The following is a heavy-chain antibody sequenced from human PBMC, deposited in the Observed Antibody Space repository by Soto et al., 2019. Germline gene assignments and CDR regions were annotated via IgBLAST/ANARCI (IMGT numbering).Heavy chain of an antibody. J-gene: IGHJ4*02. Sequence: QVQLVESGGGVVQPGRSLRLSCAASGFTFSSYGMHWVRQAPGKGLEWVAVIWYDGSNKYYADSVKGRFTISRDNSKNTLYLQMNSLRAEDTAVYYCARGITTTVVFRRIDYCGQETLVTISS. CDR2: IWYDGSNK. CDR3: ARGITTTVVFRRIDY. V-gene: IGHV3-33*01. D-gene: IGHD4-17*01. CDR1: GFTFSSYG.